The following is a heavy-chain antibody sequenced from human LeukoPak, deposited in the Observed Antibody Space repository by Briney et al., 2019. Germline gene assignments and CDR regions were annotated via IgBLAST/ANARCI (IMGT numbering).Heavy chain of an antibody. CDR2: IYHSGST. J-gene: IGHJ4*02. CDR3: ARTPGYSSGWSDY. V-gene: IGHV4-38-2*02. Sequence: PSETLSLTCTVSGYSISSGYYWGWIRQPPGKGLEWIGSIYHSGSTYYNPSLKSRVTISVDTSKNQFSLKLSSVTAADTAVYYCARTPGYSSGWSDYWGQGTLVTVSS. D-gene: IGHD6-19*01. CDR1: GYSISSGYY.